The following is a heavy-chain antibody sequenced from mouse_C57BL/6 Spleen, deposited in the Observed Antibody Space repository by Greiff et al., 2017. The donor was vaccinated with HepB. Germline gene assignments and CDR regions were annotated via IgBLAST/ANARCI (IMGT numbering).Heavy chain of an antibody. J-gene: IGHJ2*01. V-gene: IGHV1-69*01. Sequence: QVQLKQPGAELVMPGASVKLSCKASGYTFTSYWMHWVKQRPGQGLEWIGEIDPSDSYTNYNQKFKGKSTLTVDKSSSTAYMQLSSLTSEDSAVYYCASLLGYWGQGTTLTVSS. CDR3: ASLLGY. CDR1: GYTFTSYW. D-gene: IGHD2-10*01. CDR2: IDPSDSYT.